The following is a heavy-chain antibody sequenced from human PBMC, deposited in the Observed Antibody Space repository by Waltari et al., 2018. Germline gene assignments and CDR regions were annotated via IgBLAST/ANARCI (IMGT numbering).Heavy chain of an antibody. D-gene: IGHD3-10*01. J-gene: IGHJ6*03. Sequence: QVQLQESGPGLVKPSETLSLTCTVSGGSLSSYYRSWIRQPPGKGLEWIGYIYYSGSTNYNPSLKSRVTISVDTSKNQFSLKLSSVTAADTAVYYCAREVAMVQGFPPYYMDVWGKGTTVTVSS. CDR3: AREVAMVQGFPPYYMDV. CDR1: GGSLSSYY. CDR2: IYYSGST. V-gene: IGHV4-59*01.